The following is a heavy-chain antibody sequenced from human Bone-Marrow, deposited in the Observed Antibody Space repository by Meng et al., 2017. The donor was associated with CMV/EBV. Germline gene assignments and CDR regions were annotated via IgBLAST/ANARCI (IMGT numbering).Heavy chain of an antibody. CDR3: APNTI. Sequence: GESLKITCAASGFTFSSYGMHWVRQAPGKGLEWVAFIRYDGSNKYYADSVKGRFTISRDNSKNTLYLQMNSLRAEDTAVYYCAPNTIWGQGTLVTVSS. CDR2: IRYDGSNK. D-gene: IGHD3-10*01. V-gene: IGHV3-30*02. CDR1: GFTFSSYG. J-gene: IGHJ4*02.